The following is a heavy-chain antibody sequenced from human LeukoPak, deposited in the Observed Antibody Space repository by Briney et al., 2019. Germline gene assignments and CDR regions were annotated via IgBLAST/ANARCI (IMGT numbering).Heavy chain of an antibody. V-gene: IGHV4-59*01. CDR2: IYYTGST. J-gene: IGHJ4*02. D-gene: IGHD3-22*01. Sequence: SSETLSLTCTVSGGSISSYYWSWIRQPPGKGLEWIGYIYYTGSTNYNPSLKSRLTISVDTSKNQFSLKLSSVTAADTAVYYCARDHYDSSGYYLDYWGQGTLVTVSS. CDR3: ARDHYDSSGYYLDY. CDR1: GGSISSYY.